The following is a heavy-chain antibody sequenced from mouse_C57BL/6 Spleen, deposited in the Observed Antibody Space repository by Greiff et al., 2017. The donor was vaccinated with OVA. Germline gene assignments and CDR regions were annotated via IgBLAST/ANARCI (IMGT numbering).Heavy chain of an antibody. CDR3: ATSTVAHYFDY. D-gene: IGHD1-1*01. CDR1: GFTFSDYG. Sequence: EVKVVESGGGLVKPGGSLKLSCAASGFTFSDYGMHWVRQAPEKGLEWVAYISSGSSTIYYADTVKGRFTISRDNAKNTLFLQMTSLRSEDTAMYYCATSTVAHYFDYWGQGTTLTVSS. CDR2: ISSGSSTI. J-gene: IGHJ2*01. V-gene: IGHV5-17*01.